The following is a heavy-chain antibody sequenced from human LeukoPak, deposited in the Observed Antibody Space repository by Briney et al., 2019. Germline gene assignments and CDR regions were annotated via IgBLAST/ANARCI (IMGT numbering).Heavy chain of an antibody. CDR3: ASPRTGL. V-gene: IGHV4-4*07. CDR2: MYHTGGT. J-gene: IGHJ2*01. Sequence: PSETLSLTCIVSGGSISTYYWSWLRQPAGKTLEWIGRMYHTGGTNYNPSLRSRVSMSIDTSKNQFSLRLSSVTAADTAVYYCASPRTGLWGRGTLVTVSS. CDR1: GGSISTYY.